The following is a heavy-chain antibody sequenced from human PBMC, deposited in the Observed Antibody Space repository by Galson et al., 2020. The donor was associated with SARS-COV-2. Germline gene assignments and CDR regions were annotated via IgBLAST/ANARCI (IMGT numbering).Heavy chain of an antibody. CDR1: GFTFSRYA. D-gene: IGHD3-9*01. CDR2: ISYDGSNK. V-gene: IGHV3-30*01. CDR3: ARDAKYYDILTGYYARPPYYYYYYMDV. J-gene: IGHJ6*03. Sequence: GGSLRLSCAASGFTFSRYAMHWVRQAPGKGLEWVAVISYDGSNKYYADSVKGRFTISRDNSTNTLYLQMNSLRAEDTAVYYCARDAKYYDILTGYYARPPYYYYYYMDVWGKGTTVTVSS.